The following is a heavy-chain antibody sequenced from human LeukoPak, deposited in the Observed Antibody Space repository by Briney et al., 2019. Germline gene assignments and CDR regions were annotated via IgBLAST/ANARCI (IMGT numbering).Heavy chain of an antibody. CDR3: ACSLAAMMAFDY. Sequence: ASVKVSCKVSGYTLTELSMHWVRQAPGKGLEWMGGFDPEDGETIYAQKFQGRVTMTTDTSTSTAYMELRSLRSDDTAVYYCACSLAAMMAFDYWGQGTLVTVSS. CDR1: GYTLTELS. J-gene: IGHJ4*02. CDR2: FDPEDGET. D-gene: IGHD2-2*01. V-gene: IGHV1-24*01.